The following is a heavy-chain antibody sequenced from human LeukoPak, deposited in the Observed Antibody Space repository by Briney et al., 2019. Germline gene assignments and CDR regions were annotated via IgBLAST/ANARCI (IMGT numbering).Heavy chain of an antibody. CDR3: ARGGVDYYGSGTYYLMYYFDY. CDR1: GFTFSSYA. V-gene: IGHV3-23*01. Sequence: PGGSLRLSCAASGFTFSSYAMSWVRQAPGKGLEWVSGISGSGGATYYADSVKGRFTFSRDDPHNTLYLQMNSLRAEDTAVYFCARGGVDYYGSGTYYLMYYFDYWGQGALVTVSS. J-gene: IGHJ4*02. D-gene: IGHD3-10*01. CDR2: ISGSGGAT.